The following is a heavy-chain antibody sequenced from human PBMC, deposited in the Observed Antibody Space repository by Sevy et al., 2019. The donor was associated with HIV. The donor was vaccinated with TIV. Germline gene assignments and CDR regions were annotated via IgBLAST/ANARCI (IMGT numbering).Heavy chain of an antibody. CDR1: GFTFSSYG. Sequence: GGSLRLSCAASGFTFSSYGMHWVRQAPGKGLEWVAVISYDGSSKYYADSVKGRFTISRDNSKNTPYLQMNSLRAEDTAVYYCARDVHYCSGGSCYPVDWGQGTLVTVSS. D-gene: IGHD2-15*01. CDR2: ISYDGSSK. J-gene: IGHJ4*02. CDR3: ARDVHYCSGGSCYPVD. V-gene: IGHV3-30*03.